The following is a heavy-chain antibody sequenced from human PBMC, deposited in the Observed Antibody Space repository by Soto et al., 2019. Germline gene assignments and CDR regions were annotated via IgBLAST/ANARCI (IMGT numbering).Heavy chain of an antibody. Sequence: SVKVSCKASGGTFSSYAISWVRQAPGRGLEWMGGIIPIFGTANYAQKFQGRVTITADESTSTAYMELSSLRSEDTAVYYCARGDCSGGSCYNLAFDIWGQGTMVTVS. CDR2: IIPIFGTA. J-gene: IGHJ3*02. CDR3: ARGDCSGGSCYNLAFDI. D-gene: IGHD2-15*01. V-gene: IGHV1-69*13. CDR1: GGTFSSYA.